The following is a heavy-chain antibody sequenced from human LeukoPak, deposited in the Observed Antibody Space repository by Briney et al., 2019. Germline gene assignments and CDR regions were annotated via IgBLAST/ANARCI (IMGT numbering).Heavy chain of an antibody. CDR2: IYSGGST. CDR3: ARTRVQLERRGGFDY. D-gene: IGHD1-1*01. J-gene: IGHJ4*02. CDR1: GFTVSSNY. Sequence: GGSLRLSCAASGFTVSSNYMSWVRQAPGKGLEWVSVIYSGGSTYYADSVKGRFTISRDNSKNTLYLQMNSLRAEDTAVYYCARTRVQLERRGGFDYWGQGTLVTVSS. V-gene: IGHV3-53*01.